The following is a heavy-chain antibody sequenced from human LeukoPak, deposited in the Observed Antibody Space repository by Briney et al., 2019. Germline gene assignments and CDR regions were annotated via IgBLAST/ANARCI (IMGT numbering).Heavy chain of an antibody. V-gene: IGHV3-21*01. J-gene: IGHJ4*02. CDR1: GFTFSTYN. Sequence: GGSLRLSCAASGFTFSTYNMNWARQAPGKGLEWVSSISSSSSYIYYADSVKGRFTISRDNAKNSLYLQMNTLRAEDTAMYYCARYYYDSSGYYYFFDYWGQGTLVTVSS. CDR2: ISSSSSYI. D-gene: IGHD3-22*01. CDR3: ARYYYDSSGYYYFFDY.